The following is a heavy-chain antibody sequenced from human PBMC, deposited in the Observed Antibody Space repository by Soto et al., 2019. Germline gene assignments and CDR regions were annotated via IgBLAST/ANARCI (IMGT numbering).Heavy chain of an antibody. CDR2: IDPSDSYT. CDR1: GYSFTSYW. D-gene: IGHD5-18*01. J-gene: IGHJ4*02. V-gene: IGHV5-10-1*01. Sequence: GESLKISCQGSGYSFTSYWISLVLHMPGKGLEWMGRIDPSDSYTNYSPSFQGHVTISADKSISTAYLQWSSLKASDTAMYYCARQKHNVDTVDFDYWGQGTLVTV. CDR3: ARQKHNVDTVDFDY.